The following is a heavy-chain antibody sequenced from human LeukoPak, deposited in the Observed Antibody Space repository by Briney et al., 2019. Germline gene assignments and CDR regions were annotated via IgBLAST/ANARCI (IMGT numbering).Heavy chain of an antibody. V-gene: IGHV3-48*01. Sequence: PGGSLRLSCAASGFTFSSYSMNWVRQAPGKGLEWVSYISSSSSTIYYADSVKGRFTISRDNSKNTLYLQMNSLRAEDTAVYYCARGIAVAGTGSWFDPWGQGTLVTVSS. CDR2: ISSSSSTI. J-gene: IGHJ5*02. CDR3: ARGIAVAGTGSWFDP. CDR1: GFTFSSYS. D-gene: IGHD6-19*01.